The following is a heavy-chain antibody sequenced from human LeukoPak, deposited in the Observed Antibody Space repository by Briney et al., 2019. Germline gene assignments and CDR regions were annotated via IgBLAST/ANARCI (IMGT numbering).Heavy chain of an antibody. D-gene: IGHD6-19*01. J-gene: IGHJ4*02. CDR1: GLTVSSNY. V-gene: IGHV3-53*01. Sequence: GRSLRLSCAASGLTVSSNYMTWVRQAPGKGLEWVSVIYSSGITYYADSVKGRFTISRDNSKNTLYLQMNSLRAEDTAVYYCARERDYSGWQFDFWGQGTLVTVSS. CDR2: IYSSGIT. CDR3: ARERDYSGWQFDF.